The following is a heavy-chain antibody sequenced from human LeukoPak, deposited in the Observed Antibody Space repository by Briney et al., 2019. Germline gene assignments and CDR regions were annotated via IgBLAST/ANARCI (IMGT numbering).Heavy chain of an antibody. Sequence: PSETLSLTCAVYGGSFSGYYWSWIRQPPGKGLEWIGEINHSGSTNNNPSLKSRVTISVDTSKNQFSLKLSSVTATDTAVYYCARGLVVVTAIPYWFDPWGQGTLVTVSS. D-gene: IGHD2-21*02. CDR3: ARGLVVVTAIPYWFDP. CDR1: GGSFSGYY. CDR2: INHSGST. V-gene: IGHV4-34*01. J-gene: IGHJ5*02.